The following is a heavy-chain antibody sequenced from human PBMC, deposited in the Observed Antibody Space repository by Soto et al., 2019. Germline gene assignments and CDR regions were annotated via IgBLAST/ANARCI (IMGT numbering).Heavy chain of an antibody. CDR1: GVTFCSYA. V-gene: IGHV3-64*01. CDR3: ARDGTRGDFDWSSFDN. CDR2: ISSNGGST. J-gene: IGHJ4*02. D-gene: IGHD3-9*01. Sequence: AWSIGLSSAASGVTFCSYAMHWARQTTGKGLEYVSAISSNGGSTYYANSVKGRFTISRDNSKNTLYLQMGSLRAEDMAVYYCARDGTRGDFDWSSFDNWGQGTLVTVS.